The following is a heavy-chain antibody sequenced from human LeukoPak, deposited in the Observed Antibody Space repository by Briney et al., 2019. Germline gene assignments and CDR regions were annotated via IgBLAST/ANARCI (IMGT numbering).Heavy chain of an antibody. J-gene: IGHJ4*02. CDR1: GGTFSNYA. CDR3: ARAGGSPRYIFSSHLSF. CDR2: IIPIFGTT. D-gene: IGHD1-26*01. V-gene: IGHV1-69*06. Sequence: SVKVSCKASGGTFSNYAISWVRQAPGQGLEWMGGIIPIFGTTNYAQKFQGRVSITADISTSTAYMDLSSLRSEDTAIYYCARAGGSPRYIFSSHLSFWGQGTLVTVSS.